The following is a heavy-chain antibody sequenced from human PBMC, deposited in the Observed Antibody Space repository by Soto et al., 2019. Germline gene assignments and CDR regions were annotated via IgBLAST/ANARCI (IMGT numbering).Heavy chain of an antibody. D-gene: IGHD6-19*01. CDR1: GYIFINYA. J-gene: IGHJ2*01. V-gene: IGHV1-3*01. CDR3: ARSGYSSGWYHWYFDL. CDR2: INGGSGKT. Sequence: QVQLVQSGAEVKNPGASVKVSCKTSGYIFINYAMHWVRQAPGQRLEWMGWINGGSGKTEYPQSFQGRVTITRDTSASTVYMELSSLTSEDTAVFYCARSGYSSGWYHWYFDLWGRGTLVTVSS.